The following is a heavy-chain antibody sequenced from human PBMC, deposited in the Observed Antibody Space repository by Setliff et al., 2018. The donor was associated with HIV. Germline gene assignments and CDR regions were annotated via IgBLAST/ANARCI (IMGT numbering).Heavy chain of an antibody. CDR1: DGPINNYW. CDR2: GHHSGTF. Sequence: PSETLSLTCTVSDGPINNYWWNWIRQSPGKGLEWIGFGHHSGTFSYNPSLNSPFTISIDTSKNQFSLKATSVTAEDTAVYYCARWGGPAQRGFDIWGQGTMVTVSS. J-gene: IGHJ3*02. D-gene: IGHD3-16*01. CDR3: ARWGGPAQRGFDI. V-gene: IGHV4-59*08.